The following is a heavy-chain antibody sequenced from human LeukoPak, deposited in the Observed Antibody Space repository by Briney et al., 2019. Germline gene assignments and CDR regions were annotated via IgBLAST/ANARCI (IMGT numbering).Heavy chain of an antibody. CDR3: ATYYYGSGSSDY. V-gene: IGHV3-64D*06. D-gene: IGHD3-10*01. CDR2: ISSNGGST. CDR1: GFTFSSYA. J-gene: IGHJ4*02. Sequence: GGSLRLSCSASGFTFSSYAMHWVRQAPGKGPEYVSAISSNGGSTYYADSVKGRFTISRDNSKNTLYLQMSSLRAEDTAVYYCATYYYGSGSSDYWGQGTLVTVSS.